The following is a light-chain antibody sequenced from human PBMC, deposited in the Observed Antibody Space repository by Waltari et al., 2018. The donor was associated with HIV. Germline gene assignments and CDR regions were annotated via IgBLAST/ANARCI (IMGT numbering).Light chain of an antibody. J-gene: IGKJ5*01. CDR3: QQYDSVPIT. V-gene: IGKV1-33*01. CDR1: QDINNY. Sequence: DIQMTRSPSSLSASVGDRVTITCQASQDINNYVNWYQQKSGKAPKLLLFDASTLETGGPSRFSENGSGTDCTLIIRNLQPEDIGTYYCQQYDSVPITFGQGTRLEIK. CDR2: DAS.